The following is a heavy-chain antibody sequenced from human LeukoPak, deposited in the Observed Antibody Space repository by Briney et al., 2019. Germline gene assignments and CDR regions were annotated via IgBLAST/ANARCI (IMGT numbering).Heavy chain of an antibody. CDR1: GFMLSNYW. V-gene: IGHV3-7*01. Sequence: GGSLRLSYAASGFMLSNYWMTWVRQAPGKGLEWVANINPTGTETYYVDPFKGRFTISRDNAKNLLYLQMNTLRADDTAVYYCGGFGYEAGVDLWGQGTLVAVSS. J-gene: IGHJ4*02. CDR2: INPTGTET. CDR3: GGFGYEAGVDL. D-gene: IGHD3-16*01.